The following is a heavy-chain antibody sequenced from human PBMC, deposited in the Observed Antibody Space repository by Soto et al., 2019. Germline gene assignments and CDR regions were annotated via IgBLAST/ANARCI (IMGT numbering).Heavy chain of an antibody. J-gene: IGHJ4*02. CDR1: GGSISSSSYY. Sequence: SETLSLTCTVSGGSISSSSYYWGWIRQPPGKGLEWIGSIFYSGSTYYNPSLKSRVTISVDTSKNQFSLKLRTVTAADTAVYYCARFYYGDYVDYWGQGTLVTVSS. CDR2: IFYSGST. V-gene: IGHV4-39*07. D-gene: IGHD4-17*01. CDR3: ARFYYGDYVDY.